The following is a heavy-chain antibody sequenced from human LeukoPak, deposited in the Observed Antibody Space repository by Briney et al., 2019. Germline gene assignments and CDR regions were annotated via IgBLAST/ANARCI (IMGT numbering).Heavy chain of an antibody. V-gene: IGHV1-18*04. J-gene: IGHJ4*02. CDR2: ISAYNGNT. CDR1: GYTFTSYG. CDR3: ARDFPLDY. Sequence: GASVKVSCKPSGYTFTSYGISWVRQAPRPGREWMGWISAYNGNTNYAQKLQGRVTRTTDTSTSTAYMELRSLRSDDTAVYYCARDFPLDYWGQGTLVTVSS.